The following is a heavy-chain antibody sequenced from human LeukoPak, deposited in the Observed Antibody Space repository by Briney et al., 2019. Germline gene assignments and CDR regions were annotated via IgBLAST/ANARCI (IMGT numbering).Heavy chain of an antibody. Sequence: PGGSLRLSCAASGFTFSSYGMHWVRQAPGKGLEWVAFIRYDGSNKYYADSVKGRFTISRDNSKNTLYLQMNSLRAEDTAVYYCAKVLVTMTSKGIAVAGTGVEYYYCMDVWGKGTTVTISS. CDR2: IRYDGSNK. J-gene: IGHJ6*03. CDR3: AKVLVTMTSKGIAVAGTGVEYYYCMDV. CDR1: GFTFSSYG. D-gene: IGHD6-19*01. V-gene: IGHV3-30*02.